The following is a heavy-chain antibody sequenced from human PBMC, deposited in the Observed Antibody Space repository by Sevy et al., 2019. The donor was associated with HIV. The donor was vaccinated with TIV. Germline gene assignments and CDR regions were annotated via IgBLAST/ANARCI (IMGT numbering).Heavy chain of an antibody. V-gene: IGHV3-21*01. CDR3: AKNPGWDDGSSPIDY. Sequence: GGSLRLSCAASGFTFSSNTMNWVRQAPGKGLEWVSSISSRRSYIDYTDSVKGRFITSRDDAKNSLYLDMHSLRVEDTAVYCCAKNPGWDDGSSPIDYWGQGTLVTVSS. J-gene: IGHJ4*02. CDR2: ISSRRSYI. D-gene: IGHD1-1*01. CDR1: GFTFSSNT.